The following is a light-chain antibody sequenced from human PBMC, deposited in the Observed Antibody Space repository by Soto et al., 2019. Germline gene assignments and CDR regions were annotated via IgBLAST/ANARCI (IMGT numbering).Light chain of an antibody. V-gene: IGKV1-5*01. CDR2: DAS. CDR3: QQYNSYSYT. J-gene: IGKJ2*01. Sequence: DIQMTQSPSTLSASVGYRVTITCRASQSISSWLAWYQQKPGKAPKLLIYDASSLESGVPSRFSGSGSGTEFTLTISSLQPDDFATYYCQQYNSYSYTFGQGTKVDIK. CDR1: QSISSW.